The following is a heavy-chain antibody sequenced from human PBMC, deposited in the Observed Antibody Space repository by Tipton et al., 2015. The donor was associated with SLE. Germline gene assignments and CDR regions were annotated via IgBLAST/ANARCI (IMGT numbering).Heavy chain of an antibody. CDR1: GGSVTTYY. D-gene: IGHD1-26*01. CDR3: ARESVGRPRVSAFDI. CDR2: MYYTGIT. V-gene: IGHV4-59*02. J-gene: IGHJ3*02. Sequence: TLSLTCTVSGGSVTTYYWSWIRQSPGKKLEWIGYMYYTGITKFNPSLESRVAISVDTSKNQFSLRLSSMTAADTAVYYCARESVGRPRVSAFDIWGQGAVVTVSS.